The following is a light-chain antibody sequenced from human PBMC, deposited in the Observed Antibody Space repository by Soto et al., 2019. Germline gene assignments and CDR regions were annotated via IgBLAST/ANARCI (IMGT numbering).Light chain of an antibody. J-gene: IGKJ2*01. CDR2: AAS. CDR3: QQSYSTPYT. V-gene: IGKV1-39*01. CDR1: QSIRSY. Sequence: DIQMTQSPSSLSASVGDRVTITCRASQSIRSYLNWYQQKPGKAPKILIYAASNLQSGVPSRFSGSGSGTDFNLTISSLQPEDFATYYCQQSYSTPYTFGQGTKLEIK.